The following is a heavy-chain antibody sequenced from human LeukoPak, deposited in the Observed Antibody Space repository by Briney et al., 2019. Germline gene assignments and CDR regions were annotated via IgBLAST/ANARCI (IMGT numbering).Heavy chain of an antibody. CDR2: ISGSGGST. J-gene: IGHJ3*02. Sequence: GGSLRLSCAASGFTFSSYAMSWVRQAPGKGLEWVSAISGSGGSTYYADSVKGRFTISRDNSKNTLYLQMNSLRAEDTAVYYCARDPPPFYGDLRSPGAFDIWGQGTMVTVSS. V-gene: IGHV3-23*01. D-gene: IGHD4-17*01. CDR3: ARDPPPFYGDLRSPGAFDI. CDR1: GFTFSSYA.